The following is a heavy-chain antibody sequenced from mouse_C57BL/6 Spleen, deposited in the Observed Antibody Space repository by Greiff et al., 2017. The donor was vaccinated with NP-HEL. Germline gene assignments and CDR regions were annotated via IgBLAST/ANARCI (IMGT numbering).Heavy chain of an antibody. CDR2: INPSNGGT. CDR3: ARKRYLDYYAMDY. Sequence: QVQLQQPGTELVKPGASVKLSCKASGYTFTSYWMHWVTQRPGQGLEWIGNINPSNGGTNYNEKFKSKATLTVDKSSSTAYMQLSSLTSEDSAVYYCARKRYLDYYAMDYWGQGTSVTVSS. V-gene: IGHV1-53*01. J-gene: IGHJ4*01. CDR1: GYTFTSYW.